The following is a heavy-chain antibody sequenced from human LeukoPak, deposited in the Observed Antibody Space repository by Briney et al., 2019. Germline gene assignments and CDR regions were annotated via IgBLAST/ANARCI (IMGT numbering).Heavy chain of an antibody. V-gene: IGHV4-34*01. D-gene: IGHD5-18*01. CDR1: GGSFSGYY. CDR2: INHSGST. J-gene: IGHJ4*02. Sequence: PSETLSLTCAVYGGSFSGYYWSWIRQPPGKGLEWIGEINHSGSTNYNPSLKSRVTISVDTSKNQFSLKLSSVTAADTAAYYCARGIPLKYSFRVGHFDYWGQGTLVTVSS. CDR3: ARGIPLKYSFRVGHFDY.